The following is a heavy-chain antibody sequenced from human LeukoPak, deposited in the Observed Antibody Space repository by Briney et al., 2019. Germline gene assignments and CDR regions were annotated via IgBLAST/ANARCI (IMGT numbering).Heavy chain of an antibody. D-gene: IGHD3-22*01. J-gene: IGHJ4*02. CDR3: ANEHYYDSSGLFDY. Sequence: GGSLRLSCAASGFIFSDYYMNWIRQAPGKGLEWVSYISSGASTTRYADSVKGRFTISRDNAKNSLYLQMNSLRAEDTAVYYCANEHYYDSSGLFDYWGQGTLVTVSS. CDR1: GFIFSDYY. CDR2: ISSGASTT. V-gene: IGHV3-11*01.